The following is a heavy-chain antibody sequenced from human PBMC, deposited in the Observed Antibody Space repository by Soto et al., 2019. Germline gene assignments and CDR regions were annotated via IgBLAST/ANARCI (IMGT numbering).Heavy chain of an antibody. V-gene: IGHV3-21*01. CDR2: ISSSSSYI. CDR3: ARDQLYYNDISGRPLNAYDV. Sequence: RGSLRLSCAASGFTFSSYNMNWVRQAPGKGLEWVSSISSSSSYIYYADSVKGRFTISRDNAKNSLYLQMNSLRAEDTAVYYCARDQLYYNDISGRPLNAYDVSGQGTIDIVSS. J-gene: IGHJ3*01. CDR1: GFTFSSYN. D-gene: IGHD3-22*01.